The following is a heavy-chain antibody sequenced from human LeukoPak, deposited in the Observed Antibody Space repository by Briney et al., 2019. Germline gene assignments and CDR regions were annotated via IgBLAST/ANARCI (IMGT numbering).Heavy chain of an antibody. D-gene: IGHD6-13*01. CDR2: IIPIFGTA. CDR3: ARVGRRIAAAGHFDY. Sequence: SVKVSCKASGGTFSSYAISWVRQAPAQGLEWMGGIIPIFGTANYAQKFQGRVTITADESTSTAYMELSSLRSEDTAVYYCARVGRRIAAAGHFDYWGQGTLVTVSS. V-gene: IGHV1-69*01. J-gene: IGHJ4*02. CDR1: GGTFSSYA.